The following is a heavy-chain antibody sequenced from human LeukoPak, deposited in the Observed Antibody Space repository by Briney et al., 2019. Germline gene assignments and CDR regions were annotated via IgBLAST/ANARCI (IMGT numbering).Heavy chain of an antibody. V-gene: IGHV1-18*01. D-gene: IGHD2-8*01. J-gene: IGHJ3*02. CDR1: GYTFTSCA. Sequence: ASVKVSCKASGYTFTSCAISWVRQAPGQGLEWMGWISAYNGNTSYAQKLQGRVTMTTDTSTSTAYMELRSLRSDDTAVYYCAREMSTCSDGVCYRAFDIWGQGTMVTVSS. CDR3: AREMSTCSDGVCYRAFDI. CDR2: ISAYNGNT.